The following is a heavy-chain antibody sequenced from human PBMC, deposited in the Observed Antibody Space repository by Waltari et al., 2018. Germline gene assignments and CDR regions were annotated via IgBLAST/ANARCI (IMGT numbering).Heavy chain of an antibody. D-gene: IGHD1-26*01. J-gene: IGHJ4*02. Sequence: EVQLVESGGGSVQPGGSLRLSCSVSGFTFSGHWMLWVRQALGEGLVWVSRINNDGTITHYADSVKGRFTISRDNAKNTLYLQMNSLRGDDTAVYFCARERWAMGDFWGQGTLVTVSS. CDR1: GFTFSGHW. CDR2: INNDGTIT. CDR3: ARERWAMGDF. V-gene: IGHV3-74*01.